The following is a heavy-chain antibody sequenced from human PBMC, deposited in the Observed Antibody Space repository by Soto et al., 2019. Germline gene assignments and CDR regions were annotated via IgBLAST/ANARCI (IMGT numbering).Heavy chain of an antibody. CDR1: GFTFRTYS. J-gene: IGHJ6*02. CDR2: ISSRSSTI. V-gene: IGHV3-48*02. Sequence: EVQLVESGGGLVQPGGSLRLSCAASGFTFRTYSMNGVRQAPGKGLEGVSYISSRSSTIYYVDSVKGRFTISRDNAKNSLYLQMNSLRDEDTAVYYCARGGSSSDNGMDVWGQGTTVTV. D-gene: IGHD6-6*01. CDR3: ARGGSSSDNGMDV.